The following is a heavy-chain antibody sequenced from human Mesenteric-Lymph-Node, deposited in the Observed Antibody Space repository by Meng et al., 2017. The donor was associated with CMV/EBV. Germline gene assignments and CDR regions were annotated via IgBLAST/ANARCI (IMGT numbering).Heavy chain of an antibody. CDR2: ISSSRRYI. CDR1: RFPFSSYR. J-gene: IGHJ4*02. D-gene: IGHD3-10*02. V-gene: IGHV3-21*01. Sequence: RLSFAASRFPFSSYRMDWVRQAPGKGLELVSSISSSRRYIYYADSVKGRFTISRDNAKNSLYLQMNSLRAEDTAVYYCAYVRGVIVYWGQGTLVTVSS. CDR3: AYVRGVIVY.